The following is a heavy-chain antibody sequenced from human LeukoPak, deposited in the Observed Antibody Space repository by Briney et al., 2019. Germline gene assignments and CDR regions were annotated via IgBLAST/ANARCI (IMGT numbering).Heavy chain of an antibody. CDR3: AEHGITMIGGV. D-gene: IGHD3-10*02. CDR1: RFTFSSYE. CDR2: ISSSGSTI. Sequence: GGSLRLPCAASRFTFSSYEMNWVRQAPGKGLEWISYISSSGSTIYYADSVKGRFTISRDNAKNSLYLQMNSLRAEDTAVYYCAEHGITMIGGVWGKGTTVTISS. V-gene: IGHV3-48*03. J-gene: IGHJ6*04.